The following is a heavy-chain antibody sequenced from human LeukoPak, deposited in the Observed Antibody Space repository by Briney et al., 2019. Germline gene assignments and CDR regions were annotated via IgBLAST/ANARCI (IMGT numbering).Heavy chain of an antibody. CDR1: GYTFTGYC. J-gene: IGHJ4*02. V-gene: IGHV1-2*06. Sequence: EASVKVSCKASGYTFTGYCMHWVRQAPGQGLEWMGRINPNSGGTNYAQKFQGRVTMTRDTSISTAYMELSRLRSDDTAVYYCARLRPEIRSSNRIGGFDYWGQGTLVTVSS. CDR3: ARLRPEIRSSNRIGGFDY. CDR2: INPNSGGT. D-gene: IGHD6-13*01.